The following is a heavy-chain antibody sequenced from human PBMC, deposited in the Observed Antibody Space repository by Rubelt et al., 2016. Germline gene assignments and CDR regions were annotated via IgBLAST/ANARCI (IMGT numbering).Heavy chain of an antibody. CDR2: IYYSGST. Sequence: HGAGPGLVKPSETLSLTCTVSGGSISSYYWSWIRQPPGKGLEWIGYIYYSGSTNYNPSLKSRVTISVDTSKNQFSLKLSSVTAADTAGDYSARHGESGNYLIDFDYWGQGTLVTVSS. CDR1: GGSISSYY. D-gene: IGHD1-26*01. CDR3: ARHGESGNYLIDFDY. V-gene: IGHV4-59*08. J-gene: IGHJ4*02.